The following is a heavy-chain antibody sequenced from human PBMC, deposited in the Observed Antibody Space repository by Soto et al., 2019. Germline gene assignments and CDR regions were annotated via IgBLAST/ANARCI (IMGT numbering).Heavy chain of an antibody. V-gene: IGHV3-30-3*01. Sequence: QVQLVESGGGVVQPGRSLRLSCAASGFTFSSYAMHWVRQAPGKGLEWVAVISYDGSNKYYADSVKGRFTISRDNSKNTLYLQRNSLRAEDTAVYYCARDHSSSSSSLEEPFDYWRQGSLASAYS. D-gene: IGHD6-13*01. CDR2: ISYDGSNK. J-gene: IGHJ4*02. CDR1: GFTFSSYA. CDR3: ARDHSSSSSSLEEPFDY.